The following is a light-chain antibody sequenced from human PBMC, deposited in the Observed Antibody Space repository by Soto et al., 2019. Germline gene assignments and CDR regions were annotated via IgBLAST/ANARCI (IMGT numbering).Light chain of an antibody. CDR2: GNR. J-gene: IGLJ2*01. Sequence: QSVLTQPPSVSGAPGQRVTISCTGNNSNLGAGYDVHWYQQLPGAAPKLVIFGNRNRPSGVPERFSGSKSGTSASLAITGLRPEDEADYYCAAWDDSLSGPVFGGGTKVTVL. V-gene: IGLV1-40*01. CDR3: AAWDDSLSGPV. CDR1: NSNLGAGYD.